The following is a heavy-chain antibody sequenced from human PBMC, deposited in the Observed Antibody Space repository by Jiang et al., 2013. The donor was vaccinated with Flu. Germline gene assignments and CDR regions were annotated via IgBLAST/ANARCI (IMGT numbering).Heavy chain of an antibody. CDR1: GFTVRSTY. CDR3: ARGLTLGTYGSNLYFFDS. J-gene: IGHJ4*02. V-gene: IGHV3-53*01. CDR2: ISDDGAT. D-gene: IGHD2-2*03. Sequence: AASGFTVRSTYMAWVRQAPGAGLEWVSVISDDGATYYAESVKGRLTISRDNSRNTLFLQMNSLRAEDTAVYYCARGLTLGTYGSNLYFFDSWGQGTLVTVSS.